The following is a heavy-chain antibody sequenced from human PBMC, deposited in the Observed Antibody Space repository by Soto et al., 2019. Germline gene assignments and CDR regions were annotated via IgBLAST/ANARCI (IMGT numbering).Heavy chain of an antibody. D-gene: IGHD1-1*01. Sequence: QVHLVQSGAEVKKPGASVKVSCKGSGYAFTTYGITWVRQAPGQGLEWMGWISAHNGNTNYAQKVQGRVTVTRDTSTSTAYMELRSRRSDDTAVYDCARGRYGDYWGQGALVTVSS. CDR3: ARGRYGDY. J-gene: IGHJ4*02. V-gene: IGHV1-18*01. CDR1: GYAFTTYG. CDR2: ISAHNGNT.